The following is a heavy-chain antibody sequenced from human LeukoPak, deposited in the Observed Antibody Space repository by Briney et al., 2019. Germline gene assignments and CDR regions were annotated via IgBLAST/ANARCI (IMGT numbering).Heavy chain of an antibody. Sequence: GGSLRLSCAASGFTFSSHTMSWVRQAPGKGLEWVSDISGSGAGTYYADSVKGRFTISRDNSKNTLFLQMKSLRAEDTAVYYCAKDPQEQQLVPSGPFDYWGQGTLVTVSS. J-gene: IGHJ4*02. CDR2: ISGSGAGT. D-gene: IGHD6-13*01. CDR1: GFTFSSHT. CDR3: AKDPQEQQLVPSGPFDY. V-gene: IGHV3-23*01.